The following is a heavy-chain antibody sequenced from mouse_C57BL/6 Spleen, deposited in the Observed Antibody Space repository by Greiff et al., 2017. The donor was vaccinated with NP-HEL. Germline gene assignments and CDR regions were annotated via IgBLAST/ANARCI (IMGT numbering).Heavy chain of an antibody. CDR1: GFTFSSYA. J-gene: IGHJ3*01. CDR2: ISSGGDYI. CDR3: TREGAYYSNYEGFAY. V-gene: IGHV5-9-1*02. Sequence: DVMLVESGEGLVKPGGSLKLSCAASGFTFSSYAMSWVRQTPEKRLEWVAYISSGGDYIYYADTVKGRFTISRDNARNTLYLQMSRLKSEDTAMYYCTREGAYYSNYEGFAYWGQGTLVTVSA. D-gene: IGHD2-5*01.